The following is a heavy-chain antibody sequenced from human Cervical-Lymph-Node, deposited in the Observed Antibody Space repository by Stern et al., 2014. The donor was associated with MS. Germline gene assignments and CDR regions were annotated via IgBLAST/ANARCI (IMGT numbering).Heavy chain of an antibody. D-gene: IGHD2-21*02. CDR3: ARLVMTGAFDI. V-gene: IGHV5-51*03. J-gene: IGHJ3*02. Sequence: VQLVQSGVEVKKPGESLKISCKGSGYNFTTYWIGWVRQMPGKGLEWMGIIYPGDSDIRYSPSFQGQVTISADKSIRTAYMQWNSLKASDIAMYYCARLVMTGAFDIWGQGTMVTASS. CDR1: GYNFTTYW. CDR2: IYPGDSDI.